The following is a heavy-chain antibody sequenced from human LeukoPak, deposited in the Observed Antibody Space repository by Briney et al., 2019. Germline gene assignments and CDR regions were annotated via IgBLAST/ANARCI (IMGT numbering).Heavy chain of an antibody. CDR2: IKQDGSEK. J-gene: IGHJ5*02. D-gene: IGHD6-13*01. Sequence: GGSLRLSREASGFTFSSYWMSWVRQAPGKGLEWVANIKQDGSEKYYVDSVKGRFTISRDNAKNSLYLQMNSLRVEDTAMYYCARAIAAAGSAWGQGTLVTVSS. CDR3: ARAIAAAGSA. CDR1: GFTFSSYW. V-gene: IGHV3-7*04.